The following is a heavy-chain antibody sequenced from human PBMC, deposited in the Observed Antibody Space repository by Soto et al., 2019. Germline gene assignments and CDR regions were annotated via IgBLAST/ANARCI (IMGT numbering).Heavy chain of an antibody. CDR1: GFTFSSYG. J-gene: IGHJ4*02. V-gene: IGHV3-33*01. D-gene: IGHD4-4*01. Sequence: GGSLRLSCAASGFTFSSYGMHWVRQAPGKGLEWVAVIWYDGSNKYYAGSVKGRFTISRDNSKNTLYLQMNSLRAEDTAVYYCAREHDYSNPFFDYWGQGTLVTVSS. CDR3: AREHDYSNPFFDY. CDR2: IWYDGSNK.